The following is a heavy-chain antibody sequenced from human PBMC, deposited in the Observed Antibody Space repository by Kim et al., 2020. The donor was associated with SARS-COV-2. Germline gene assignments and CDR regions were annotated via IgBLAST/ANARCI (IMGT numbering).Heavy chain of an antibody. J-gene: IGHJ4*02. V-gene: IGHV3-33*06. D-gene: IGHD3-10*01. CDR1: GFTFSSYG. Sequence: GGSLRLSCAASGFTFSSYGMHWVRQAPGKGLEWVAVIWYDGSNKYYADSVKGRFTISRDNSKNTLYLQMNSLRAEDTAVYYCAKEAPVSHGSGSYFDYWSQGTLVTVSS. CDR3: AKEAPVSHGSGSYFDY. CDR2: IWYDGSNK.